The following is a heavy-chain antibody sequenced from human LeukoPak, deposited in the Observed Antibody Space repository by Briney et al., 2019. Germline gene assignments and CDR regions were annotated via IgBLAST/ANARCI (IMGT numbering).Heavy chain of an antibody. V-gene: IGHV3-30*04. CDR2: ISYDGSNK. D-gene: IGHD3-22*01. J-gene: IGHJ4*02. CDR1: GFTFSSYA. Sequence: GRSLRLSCAASGFTFSSYAMHWVRQAPGKGLEWVAVISYDGSNKYYADSVKGRFTISRDNSKNTLYLQINSLRAEDTAVYYCASVGDDSSGYTPFDYWGQGTLVTVSS. CDR3: ASVGDDSSGYTPFDY.